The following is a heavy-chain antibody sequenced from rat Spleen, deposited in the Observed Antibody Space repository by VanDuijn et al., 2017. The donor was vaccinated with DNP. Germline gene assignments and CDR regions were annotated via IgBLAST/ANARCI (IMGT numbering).Heavy chain of an antibody. V-gene: IGHV3-3*01. CDR2: INNAGST. CDR1: GYSITSNY. CDR3: ARWGYGSSFDY. D-gene: IGHD1-3*01. J-gene: IGHJ2*01. Sequence: EVQLQESGPGLVKPSQSLSLTCSVTGYSITSNYWAWIRKFPGNKLEWLGYINNAGSTNYNPSLKSRISITRDTSKNQFFLQVNSVTTEDAATYYCARWGYGSSFDYWGQGVMVTVSS.